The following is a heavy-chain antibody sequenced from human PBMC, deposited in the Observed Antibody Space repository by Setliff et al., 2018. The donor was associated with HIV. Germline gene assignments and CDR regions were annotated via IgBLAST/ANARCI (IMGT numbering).Heavy chain of an antibody. CDR1: GGSISSSHYY. Sequence: SETLSLTCTVSGGSISSSHYYWGWIRQPPGKGLEWIGTVYYSGSTNYNPSLKSRVTISVDTSKRQFSLKLNSVTAADTAVYYCARGRGSSWYKHWGQGTLVTVSS. CDR2: VYYSGST. D-gene: IGHD6-13*01. J-gene: IGHJ1*01. CDR3: ARGRGSSWYKH. V-gene: IGHV4-39*07.